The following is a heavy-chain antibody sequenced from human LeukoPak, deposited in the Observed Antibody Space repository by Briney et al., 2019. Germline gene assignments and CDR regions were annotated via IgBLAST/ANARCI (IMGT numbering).Heavy chain of an antibody. Sequence: SETLSLTCTVSGGSISSYYWSWIRQPAGKGLEWIGRIYTSGSTNYNPSLKSRVTMLVDTSKNQFSLKLSSVTAADTAVYYCAAVAPFGYYGMDVWGQGTTVTVSS. J-gene: IGHJ6*02. V-gene: IGHV4-4*07. D-gene: IGHD6-19*01. CDR2: IYTSGST. CDR1: GGSISSYY. CDR3: AAVAPFGYYGMDV.